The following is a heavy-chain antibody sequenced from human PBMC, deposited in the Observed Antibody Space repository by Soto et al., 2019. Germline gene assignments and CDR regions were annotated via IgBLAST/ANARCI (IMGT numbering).Heavy chain of an antibody. CDR1: GGTFSSYT. V-gene: IGHV1-69*02. CDR3: ARSIVVVVAATPHYYYGMDV. Sequence: QVQLVQSGAEVKKPGSSVKVSCKASGGTFSSYTISWVRQAPGQGLEWMGRIIPILGIANYAQKFQGRVTIPADKSTSTAYMELSSLRSEDTAVYYCARSIVVVVAATPHYYYGMDVWGQGTTVTVSS. CDR2: IIPILGIA. D-gene: IGHD2-15*01. J-gene: IGHJ6*02.